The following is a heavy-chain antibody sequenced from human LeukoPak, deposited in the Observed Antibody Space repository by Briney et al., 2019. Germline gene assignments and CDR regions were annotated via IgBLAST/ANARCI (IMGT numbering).Heavy chain of an antibody. J-gene: IGHJ4*02. CDR1: GFTFSGYG. Sequence: GGSLRLSCAASGFTFSGYGMHWVRQAPGKGLEWVAFIRYDGSNKYYADSVKGRFTISRDNSKNTLYLQMNSLRAEDTAVYYCAKDEGVWSGSYTDYWGQGTLVTVSS. CDR3: AKDEGVWSGSYTDY. D-gene: IGHD3-3*01. CDR2: IRYDGSNK. V-gene: IGHV3-30*02.